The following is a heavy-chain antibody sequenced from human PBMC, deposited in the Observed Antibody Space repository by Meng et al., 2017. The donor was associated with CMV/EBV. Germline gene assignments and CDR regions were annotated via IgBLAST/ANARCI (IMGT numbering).Heavy chain of an antibody. CDR1: GGSISSYY. J-gene: IGHJ4*02. CDR3: ARAAGSSSGWYGDDY. Sequence: SETLSLTCTVSGGSISSYYWSWIRQPPGKGLEWIGYIYYSVSTNYNPSLKSRVTISVDTSKNQFSLKLSSVTAADTAVYYCARAAGSSSGWYGDDYWGQGTLVTVSS. V-gene: IGHV4-59*01. CDR2: IYYSVST. D-gene: IGHD6-19*01.